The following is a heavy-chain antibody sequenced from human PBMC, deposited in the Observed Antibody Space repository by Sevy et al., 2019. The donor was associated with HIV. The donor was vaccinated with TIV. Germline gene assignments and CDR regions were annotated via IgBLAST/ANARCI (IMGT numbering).Heavy chain of an antibody. J-gene: IGHJ4*02. CDR1: GFTFSSYG. V-gene: IGHV3-30*18. Sequence: GGSLRLSCAASGFTFSSYGMHWVRQAPGKVLEWVAVISYDGSNKYYADSVKGRFTISRDNSKNTLYLQMNSLRAEDTAVYYCAKADSSGYYYLDYWGQGTLVTVSS. CDR3: AKADSSGYYYLDY. D-gene: IGHD3-22*01. CDR2: ISYDGSNK.